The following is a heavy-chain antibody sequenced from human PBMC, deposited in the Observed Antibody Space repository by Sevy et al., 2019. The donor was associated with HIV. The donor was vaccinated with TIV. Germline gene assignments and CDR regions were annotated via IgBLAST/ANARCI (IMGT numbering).Heavy chain of an antibody. J-gene: IGHJ4*02. V-gene: IGHV3-23*01. Sequence: GGSLRLSCAASGFTFAKYSMSWVRQAPGKGLEWVSTFSFGCGRINYADSVKGRFTISRDDSKNTRFLQMNSLRAEGTATYFCAREGCTQPHDYWGQGTLVTVSS. D-gene: IGHD2-8*01. CDR3: AREGCTQPHDY. CDR2: FSFGCGRI. CDR1: GFTFAKYS.